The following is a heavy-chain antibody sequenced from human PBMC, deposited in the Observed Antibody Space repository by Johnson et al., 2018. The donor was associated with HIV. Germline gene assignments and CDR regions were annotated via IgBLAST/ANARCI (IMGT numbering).Heavy chain of an antibody. CDR2: ISYDGINK. V-gene: IGHV3-30*04. CDR1: GFTFSSYA. Sequence: VQLVESGGGVVQPGRSLRLSCAASGFTFSSYAMDWVRQAPGKGLEWAAVISYDGINKYYTDSVKGRFTISRDNSKNTLYLQMNSLRAEDTAVYYCARGEYDSSGWSEEDGAFDIWGQGTMVTVSS. CDR3: ARGEYDSSGWSEEDGAFDI. J-gene: IGHJ3*02. D-gene: IGHD3-22*01.